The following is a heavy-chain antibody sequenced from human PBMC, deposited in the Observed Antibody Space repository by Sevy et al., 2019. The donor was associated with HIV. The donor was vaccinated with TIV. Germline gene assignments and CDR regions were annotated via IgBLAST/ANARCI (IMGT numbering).Heavy chain of an antibody. D-gene: IGHD4-4*01. V-gene: IGHV4-61*01. CDR2: IYYSGST. J-gene: IGHJ4*02. CDR1: GGSVSSGSYY. Sequence: SETLSLTCTVSGGSVSSGSYYWSWIRQPPGKGLEWIGYIYYSGSTNYNPSLKSRVTISVDTSKNQFSLKLSSVTAADTAVYYCARDRDGYSNKGFDYWGQGTLVTVSS. CDR3: ARDRDGYSNKGFDY.